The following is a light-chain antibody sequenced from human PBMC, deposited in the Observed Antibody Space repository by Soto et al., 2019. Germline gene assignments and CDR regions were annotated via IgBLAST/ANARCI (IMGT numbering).Light chain of an antibody. CDR1: QRVTSSN. CDR3: QQYESSPLT. Sequence: EIVMTQSPATLSVSPGERATLSCRASQRVTSSNLAWYQQKPGQAPRLLIHGASTRATGIPDRFTGGGSGTDFTLTVTRLEPEDSAVYYCQQYESSPLTFGGGTKVDI. V-gene: IGKV3-20*01. J-gene: IGKJ4*01. CDR2: GAS.